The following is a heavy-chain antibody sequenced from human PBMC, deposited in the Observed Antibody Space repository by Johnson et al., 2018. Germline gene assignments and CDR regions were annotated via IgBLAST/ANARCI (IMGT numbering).Heavy chain of an antibody. V-gene: IGHV4-39*07. D-gene: IGHD3-3*01. J-gene: IGHJ3*02. CDR3: AKDCWSGYYGGAGMGAFDI. Sequence: VQLQESGPGLVKPSETLSLTCTVSGGSISSNYYWGWIRQPPGKGLEWIGTIYYTGSTYYNPSLKSRVTISVETSQNQFSLQLRSVTAADTAVYYCAKDCWSGYYGGAGMGAFDIWGQGTMVTVSS. CDR2: IYYTGST. CDR1: GGSISSNYY.